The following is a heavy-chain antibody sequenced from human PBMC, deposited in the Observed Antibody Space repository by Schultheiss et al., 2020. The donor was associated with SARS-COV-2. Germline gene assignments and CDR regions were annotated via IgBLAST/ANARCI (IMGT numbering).Heavy chain of an antibody. CDR2: IYWDDDK. V-gene: IGHV2-5*02. CDR1: GFSLSTSGVG. D-gene: IGHD3-22*01. J-gene: IGHJ4*02. Sequence: SGPTLVKPTQTLTLTCTFSGFSLSTSGVGVGWIRQPPGKALEWLALIYWDDDKRYSPSLKSRLTFSKDTSKSQVVLTMTNMDPVDTATYYCARIRLHYYDSSGYYCPFDYWGQGTLVTVSS. CDR3: ARIRLHYYDSSGYYCPFDY.